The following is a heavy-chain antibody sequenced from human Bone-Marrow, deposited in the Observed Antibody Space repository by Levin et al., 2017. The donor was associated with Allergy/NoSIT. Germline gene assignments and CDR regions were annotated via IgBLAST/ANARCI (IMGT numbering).Heavy chain of an antibody. CDR3: ARDPYSSSSWFDR. CDR1: GFTFTTYG. Sequence: ASVKVSCKASGFTFTTYGISWVRQAPGQGLEWMGWISGYNGNTNYAQKFQGRVTMTTDTSTSTAYMELRNLRSDDTAVYYCARDPYSSSSWFDRWGQGTLVTVAS. CDR2: ISGYNGNT. J-gene: IGHJ5*02. D-gene: IGHD6-13*01. V-gene: IGHV1-18*01.